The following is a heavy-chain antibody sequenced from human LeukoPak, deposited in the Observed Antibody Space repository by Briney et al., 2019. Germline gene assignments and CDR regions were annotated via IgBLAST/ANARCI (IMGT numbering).Heavy chain of an antibody. Sequence: GGSLRLSCAASGFTFSSYAMHWVRQAPGKGLEWVAVISYDGSNKYYADSVKGRFTISRDNSKNTLYLQMNSLRAEDTAVYYCARDYSSGWYPNPSNWFDPWGQGTLVTVSS. J-gene: IGHJ5*02. CDR3: ARDYSSGWYPNPSNWFDP. D-gene: IGHD6-19*01. CDR2: ISYDGSNK. V-gene: IGHV3-30-3*01. CDR1: GFTFSSYA.